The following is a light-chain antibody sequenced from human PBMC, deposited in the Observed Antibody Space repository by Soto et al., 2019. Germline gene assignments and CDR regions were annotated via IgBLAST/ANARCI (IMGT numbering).Light chain of an antibody. CDR1: QSLSSGY. V-gene: IGKV3-20*01. CDR3: QQYGATPWT. CDR2: GAS. J-gene: IGKJ1*01. Sequence: IVLTQSPGTLSLSPGESATLSCRACQSLSSGYLAWYQQKPGQAPRLLIYGASSRPIGIPDRFRGSASGTDFTLTISRLEPEDFAMYYCQQYGATPWTFGQGTKVEVK.